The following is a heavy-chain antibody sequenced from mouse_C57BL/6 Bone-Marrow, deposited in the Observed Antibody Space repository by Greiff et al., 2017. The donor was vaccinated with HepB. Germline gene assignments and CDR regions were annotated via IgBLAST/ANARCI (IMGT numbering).Heavy chain of an antibody. D-gene: IGHD1-1*01. CDR2: INPNNGGT. CDR3: AHYYGSSPFAY. J-gene: IGHJ3*01. V-gene: IGHV1-26*01. Sequence: VQLQQSGPELVKPGASVKISCKASGYTFTDYYMNWVKQSHGKSLEWIGDINPNNGGTSYNQKFKGKATLTVDKSSSTAYMELRSLTSEDSAVYYCAHYYGSSPFAYWGQGTLVTVSA. CDR1: GYTFTDYY.